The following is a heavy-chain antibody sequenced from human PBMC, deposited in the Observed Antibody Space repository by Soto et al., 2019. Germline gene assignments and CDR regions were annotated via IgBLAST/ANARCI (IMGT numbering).Heavy chain of an antibody. V-gene: IGHV4-59*01. Sequence: SETLSLTCTVSGGSISNYYWSWIRQPPGKGLEWIGYIYYSGSTNYNPSLKSRVTISVDTSKKQFSLMLSSVTAADTAVYYCARNYGSGVLFHGYWGQGTLVPASS. D-gene: IGHD3-10*01. CDR1: GGSISNYY. J-gene: IGHJ4*02. CDR3: ARNYGSGVLFHGY. CDR2: IYYSGST.